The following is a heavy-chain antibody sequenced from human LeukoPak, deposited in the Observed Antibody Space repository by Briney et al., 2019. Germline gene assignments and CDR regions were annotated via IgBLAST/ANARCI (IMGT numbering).Heavy chain of an antibody. Sequence: GASVKVSCKASGYTFIGYYVHWVRQAPGQGLEWMGRIDPKNGGTTYAQNFRGRVTMTRDTSITTAYMDLSSLRSDDTAVYYCARDSMVSADYWGQGTLVTVSS. CDR3: ARDSMVSADY. J-gene: IGHJ4*02. CDR1: GYTFIGYY. D-gene: IGHD3-10*01. V-gene: IGHV1-2*06. CDR2: IDPKNGGT.